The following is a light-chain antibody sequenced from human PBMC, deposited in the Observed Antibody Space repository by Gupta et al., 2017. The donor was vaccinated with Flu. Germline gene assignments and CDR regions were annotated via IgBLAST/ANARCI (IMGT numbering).Light chain of an antibody. J-gene: IGLJ1*01. V-gene: IGLV1-44*01. CDR1: SSNIGSNN. CDR2: GNS. CDR3: AAWDDSLNGHYV. Sequence: QSVLAQPPSASATPGQRVTISCSGSSSNIGSNNVNWYQQVPGTAPKLLIYGNSQRPSGVPDRFSGSKSGTSASLAISGLQSEGEADYYCAAWDDSLNGHYVFGTGTKVTAL.